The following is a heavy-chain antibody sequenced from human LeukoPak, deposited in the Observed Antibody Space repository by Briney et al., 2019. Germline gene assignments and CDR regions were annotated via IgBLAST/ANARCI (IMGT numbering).Heavy chain of an antibody. CDR3: ARGPFAGYSSGWYRV. CDR1: GGSFSGYY. CDR2: INHSGST. Sequence: PSETLSLTCAVYGGSFSGYYWSWIRQPPGEGLEWIEEINHSGSTNYNPSLKSRVTISVDTSKNQFSLKLSSVTAADTAVYYCARGPFAGYSSGWYRVWGQGTLVTVSS. D-gene: IGHD6-19*01. V-gene: IGHV4-34*01. J-gene: IGHJ4*02.